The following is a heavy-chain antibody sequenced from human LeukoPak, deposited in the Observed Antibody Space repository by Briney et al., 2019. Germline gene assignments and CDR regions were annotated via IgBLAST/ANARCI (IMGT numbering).Heavy chain of an antibody. CDR3: AREPDMITFGVGGY. CDR2: ISSSSSYI. J-gene: IGHJ4*02. V-gene: IGHV3-21*01. Sequence: GGSLRLSCAASGFTFSSYSMNWVRQAPGKGLEWVSSISSSSSYIYYADSVKGRFTISRDNAKNSLYLQMNSLRAEDTAVYYCAREPDMITFGVGGYWGQGTLVTVSS. CDR1: GFTFSSYS. D-gene: IGHD3-16*01.